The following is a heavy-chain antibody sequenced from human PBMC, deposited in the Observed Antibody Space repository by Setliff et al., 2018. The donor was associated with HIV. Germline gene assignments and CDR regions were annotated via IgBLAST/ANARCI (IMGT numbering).Heavy chain of an antibody. CDR1: GVSITSHY. V-gene: IGHV4-4*09. CDR2: GHHSGHT. D-gene: IGHD1-26*01. CDR3: ARWESAQKAFNP. Sequence: PSETLSRTCTVSGVSITSHYWNWIRQSPGKGLEWIGFGHHSGHTRQNPSLASRGCPSVDMSKNQFSLKLNSLSAADTAVYYCARWESAQKAFNPWGHGTMVTVSS. J-gene: IGHJ3*01.